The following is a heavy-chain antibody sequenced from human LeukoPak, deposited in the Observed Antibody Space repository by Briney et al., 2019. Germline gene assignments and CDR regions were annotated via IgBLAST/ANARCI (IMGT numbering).Heavy chain of an antibody. V-gene: IGHV3-30*18. D-gene: IGHD3-22*01. J-gene: IGHJ4*02. Sequence: GGSLRLSCAASGFTFSSSVMSWVRQAPGKGLEWVAVISYDGSNKYYADSVKGRFTISRDNSKNTLYLQMNSLRAEDTAVYYCANSRYDSSGYYGIIGYWGQGTLVTVSS. CDR1: GFTFSSSV. CDR2: ISYDGSNK. CDR3: ANSRYDSSGYYGIIGY.